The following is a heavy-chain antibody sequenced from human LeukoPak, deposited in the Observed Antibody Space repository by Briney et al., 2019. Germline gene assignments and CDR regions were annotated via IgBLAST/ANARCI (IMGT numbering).Heavy chain of an antibody. CDR2: IIEKGNA. D-gene: IGHD3-10*01. V-gene: IGHV4-34*01. J-gene: IGHJ2*01. Sequence: SETLSLTCALYGGSLSSYSWSWTWVRQTPEKGLEWIGEIIEKGNANYNPSLKSRVTIDLDTSKNQFSLKLTSMTAADTAMYYCARGYYPPRWYFDLWGRGTLVTVSS. CDR1: GGSLSSYS. CDR3: ARGYYPPRWYFDL.